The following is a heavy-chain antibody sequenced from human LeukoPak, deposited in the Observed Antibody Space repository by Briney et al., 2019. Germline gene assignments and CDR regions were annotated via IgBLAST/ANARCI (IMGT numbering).Heavy chain of an antibody. D-gene: IGHD1-26*01. Sequence: PGGSLRLSCEASGFIFSDYAIHWVRQPPGKGPEWVGIISYHGKDKFYADSVKGRFTISRDNSKNTMYLQMNSLRAEDTAVYYCARDVVGATYFDWGQGTLVTVSS. CDR1: GFIFSDYA. CDR2: ISYHGKDK. CDR3: ARDVVGATYFD. V-gene: IGHV3-30*14. J-gene: IGHJ4*02.